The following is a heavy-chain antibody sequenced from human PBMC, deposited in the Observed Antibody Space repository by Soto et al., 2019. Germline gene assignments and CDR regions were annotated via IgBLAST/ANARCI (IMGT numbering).Heavy chain of an antibody. D-gene: IGHD2-8*01. V-gene: IGHV1-69*13. CDR3: ARGPPRFEILYYAFDP. J-gene: IGHJ5*02. Sequence: SVKVSCKASGGTFSSYAISWLRQAPGQGLEWMGGIIPIFGTANYAQKFQGRVTITADESTSTAYMELSSLRSEDTAVYYCARGPPRFEILYYAFDPWGQGTLVTVSS. CDR1: GGTFSSYA. CDR2: IIPIFGTA.